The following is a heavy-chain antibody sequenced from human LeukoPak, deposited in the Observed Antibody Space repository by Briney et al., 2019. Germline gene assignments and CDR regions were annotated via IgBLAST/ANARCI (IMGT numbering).Heavy chain of an antibody. Sequence: SVKVSCKASGGTFSSYAISWVRQAPGQGLEWMGRIIPILGIANYAQKFQGRVTVTADKSTSTAYMELSSLRSEDTAVYYCARSTAMELHHYYYYGMDVWGQGTTVTVSS. CDR1: GGTFSSYA. CDR2: IIPILGIA. J-gene: IGHJ6*02. CDR3: ARSTAMELHHYYYYGMDV. V-gene: IGHV1-69*04. D-gene: IGHD5-18*01.